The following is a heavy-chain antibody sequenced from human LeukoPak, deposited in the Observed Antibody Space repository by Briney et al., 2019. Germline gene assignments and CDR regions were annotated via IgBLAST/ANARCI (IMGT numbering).Heavy chain of an antibody. CDR1: GFNFSIYS. D-gene: IGHD3-9*01. J-gene: IGHJ6*02. V-gene: IGHV3-48*04. Sequence: PGGSLRLSCAASGFNFSIYSMNWVRQAPGKGLEWVSYISSSSSTIYYADSVKGRFTISRDNAKNSLYLQMNSLRAEDTAVYYCARDKSGLRYFGMDVWGQGTTVTVSS. CDR2: ISSSSSTI. CDR3: ARDKSGLRYFGMDV.